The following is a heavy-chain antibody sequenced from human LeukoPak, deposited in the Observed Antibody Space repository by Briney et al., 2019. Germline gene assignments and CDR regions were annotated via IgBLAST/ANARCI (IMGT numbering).Heavy chain of an antibody. Sequence: ASVKVSCKASGYTFTGYYMHWVRQAPGQGLEWMGWINPNSGGTNYAQKFQGRVTMTRDTSISTAYMELSRLRSDDTAVYYCARPGGDLWSGTPPYFDYWGQGTLVTVSS. CDR3: ARPGGDLWSGTPPYFDY. V-gene: IGHV1-2*02. CDR2: INPNSGGT. CDR1: GYTFTGYY. J-gene: IGHJ4*02. D-gene: IGHD3-3*01.